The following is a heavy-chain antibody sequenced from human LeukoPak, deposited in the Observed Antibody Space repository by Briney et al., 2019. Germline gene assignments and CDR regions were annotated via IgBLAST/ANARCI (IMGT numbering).Heavy chain of an antibody. CDR3: AREIVVVPAARGYYYYGMDV. V-gene: IGHV1-2*02. CDR1: GYTFTSYD. CDR2: MNPNSGGT. Sequence: ASVKVSCKASGYTFTSYDINWVRQATGQGLEWMGWMNPNSGGTNYAQKFQGRVTMTRDTSISTAYMELSRLRSDDTAVYYCAREIVVVPAARGYYYYGMDVWGQGTTVTVSS. D-gene: IGHD2-2*01. J-gene: IGHJ6*02.